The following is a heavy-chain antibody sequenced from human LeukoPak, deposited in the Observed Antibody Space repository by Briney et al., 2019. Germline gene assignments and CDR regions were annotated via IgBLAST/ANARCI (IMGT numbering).Heavy chain of an antibody. D-gene: IGHD3-9*01. CDR2: ITSGGDI. CDR1: GFTFNTFN. V-gene: IGHV3-69-1*02. Sequence: GGSLRLSCAASGFTFNTFNMNWVRQAPGKGLEWVSSITSGGDIYYADSVKGRFTTSRDNTKNSLSLQLNSLRVEDTAVYYCARGHYDVLAASYKWTPDYWGQGTLVTVSS. J-gene: IGHJ4*02. CDR3: ARGHYDVLAASYKWTPDY.